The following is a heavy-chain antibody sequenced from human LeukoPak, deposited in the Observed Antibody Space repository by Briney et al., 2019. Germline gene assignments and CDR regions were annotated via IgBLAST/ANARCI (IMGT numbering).Heavy chain of an antibody. CDR2: INPNSGGT. Sequence: ASVKVSCKASGYTLTGYYKHWVRQAPGQGLEWMGRINPNSGGTNYAQKFQGRVTMTRDTSISTAYMELSRLRSDDTAVYYCARMVGYGDSIGYWGQGTLVTVSS. CDR3: ARMVGYGDSIGY. J-gene: IGHJ4*02. D-gene: IGHD4-17*01. CDR1: GYTLTGYY. V-gene: IGHV1-2*06.